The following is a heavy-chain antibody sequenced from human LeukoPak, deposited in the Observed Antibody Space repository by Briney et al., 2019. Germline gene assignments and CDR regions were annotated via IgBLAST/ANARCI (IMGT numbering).Heavy chain of an antibody. J-gene: IGHJ4*02. Sequence: GGSLRLSCAASGFTFSSYAMHWVRQAPGKGLEWVAVISYDGSNKYYADSVKGRFTISRDNSKNTLYLQMNSLRAEDTAVYYCARDLRQWELLGYWGQGTLVTVSS. CDR2: ISYDGSNK. D-gene: IGHD1-26*01. V-gene: IGHV3-30-3*01. CDR3: ARDLRQWELLGY. CDR1: GFTFSSYA.